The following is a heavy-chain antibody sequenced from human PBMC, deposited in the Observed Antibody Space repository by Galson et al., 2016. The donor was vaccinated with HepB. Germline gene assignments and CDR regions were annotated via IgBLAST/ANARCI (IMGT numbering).Heavy chain of an antibody. CDR3: ARDSVFTLSKGVPFDH. CDR1: GFTFSNYW. CDR2: VNGDGTNI. J-gene: IGHJ4*02. V-gene: IGHV3-74*01. D-gene: IGHD3-22*01. Sequence: SLRLSCAVSGFTFSNYWMHWVRQAPGKGLMWISRVNGDGTNIAYADSVKGRFTISRDNAKDTIYLEMNGLRAEDTAVYYCARDSVFTLSKGVPFDHWGQGTPDTVSS.